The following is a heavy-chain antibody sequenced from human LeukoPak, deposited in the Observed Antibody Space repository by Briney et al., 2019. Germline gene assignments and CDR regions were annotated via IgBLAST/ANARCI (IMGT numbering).Heavy chain of an antibody. J-gene: IGHJ5*02. D-gene: IGHD2-15*01. V-gene: IGHV4-38-2*01. Sequence: PSETLSLTCAVSGYSISSGYYWGWIRPPPGKGLEWIGSIYHSGSTYYNPSLKSRVTISVDTSKNQFSLKLSSVTAADTAVYYCASAGGGSTMIAWGQGTLVTVSS. CDR3: ASAGGGSTMIA. CDR2: IYHSGST. CDR1: GYSISSGYY.